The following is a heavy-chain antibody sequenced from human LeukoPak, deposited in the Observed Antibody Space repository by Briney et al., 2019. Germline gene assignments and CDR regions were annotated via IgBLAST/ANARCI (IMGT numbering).Heavy chain of an antibody. J-gene: IGHJ5*02. Sequence: GGSLRLSCAAPGLIFSSYWMHWVRQAPGKGLVWVSRINSEGSSINYADSVKGRFTISRDNAKNTLYLQMNSLRVEDTAVYYCARDLTFTYAWGQGTLVTVSS. CDR2: INSEGSSI. CDR1: GLIFSSYW. CDR3: ARDLTFTYA. V-gene: IGHV3-74*01. D-gene: IGHD3-16*01.